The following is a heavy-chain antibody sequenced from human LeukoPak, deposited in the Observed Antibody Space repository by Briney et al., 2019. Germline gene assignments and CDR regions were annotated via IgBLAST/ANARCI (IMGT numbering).Heavy chain of an antibody. Sequence: GGSLRLSCAASGFTFSSYEMNWVRQAPGKGLEWVSYISSSGSTIYYADSVKGRFTISRDNAKNSLYLQMNSLRAEDTAVYYCASRKNIVATGLEVYWGQGTLVTVSS. D-gene: IGHD5-12*01. J-gene: IGHJ4*02. CDR1: GFTFSSYE. CDR3: ASRKNIVATGLEVY. CDR2: ISSSGSTI. V-gene: IGHV3-48*03.